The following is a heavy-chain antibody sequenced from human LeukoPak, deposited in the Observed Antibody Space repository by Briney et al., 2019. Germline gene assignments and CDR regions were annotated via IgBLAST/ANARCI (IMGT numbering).Heavy chain of an antibody. CDR1: GFTFSTYN. J-gene: IGHJ4*02. Sequence: PGGSLRLSCAASGFTFSTYNIHWVRQAPGEGLEWVAVISYDGRNKYYTDSVKGRFTISRDNSKNTVYLQMNSLRAEDTAVYYCAKGSEWVVTANFDYWGQGTLVTVSS. CDR3: AKGSEWVVTANFDY. D-gene: IGHD2-21*02. CDR2: ISYDGRNK. V-gene: IGHV3-30*18.